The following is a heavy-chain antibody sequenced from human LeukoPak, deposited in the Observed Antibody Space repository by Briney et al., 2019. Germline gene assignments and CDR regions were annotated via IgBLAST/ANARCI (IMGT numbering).Heavy chain of an antibody. Sequence: SETLSLTCTVSGGSISSYYWSWIRQPPGKGLEWIGYIYYSGSTNYNPSLKSRVTISVDTSKNQFSLKLSSVTAADTAVYYCARDLSPYVDTAMVYWFDPWGQGTLVTVSS. CDR3: ARDLSPYVDTAMVYWFDP. CDR1: GGSISSYY. D-gene: IGHD5-18*01. CDR2: IYYSGST. V-gene: IGHV4-59*12. J-gene: IGHJ5*02.